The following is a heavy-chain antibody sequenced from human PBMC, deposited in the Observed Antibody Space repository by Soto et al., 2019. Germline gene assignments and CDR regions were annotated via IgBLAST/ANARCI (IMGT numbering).Heavy chain of an antibody. V-gene: IGHV3-33*01. CDR3: ARDPKWRDGSFDS. CDR1: GFTFSSYG. D-gene: IGHD2-8*01. J-gene: IGHJ4*02. Sequence: QVQLVESGGGVVQPGRSLRLSCAASGFTFSSYGMHWVRQAPGKGLEWVAVIWYDGSNKYYADSVKGRFTISRDNSKNTLYLQMNGLRAGDRAVFYCARDPKWRDGSFDSGGQGPLVTVPS. CDR2: IWYDGSNK.